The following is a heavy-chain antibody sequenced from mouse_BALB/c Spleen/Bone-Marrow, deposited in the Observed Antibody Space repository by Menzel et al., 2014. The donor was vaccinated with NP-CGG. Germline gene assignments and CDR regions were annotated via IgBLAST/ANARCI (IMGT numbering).Heavy chain of an antibody. CDR3: ARGTTVYYFDY. J-gene: IGHJ2*01. CDR2: IYPGSGGT. CDR1: GYAFTNYL. Sequence: VQLQQSGAELVRPGTSVKVSCKASGYAFTNYLIEWVKQRPGQGLGWIGVIYPGSGGTNYNEKFRDKATLTADKSSSTAYMQLSSLTSDDSAVYFCARGTTVYYFDYWGQGTTLTVSS. V-gene: IGHV1-54*01. D-gene: IGHD1-1*01.